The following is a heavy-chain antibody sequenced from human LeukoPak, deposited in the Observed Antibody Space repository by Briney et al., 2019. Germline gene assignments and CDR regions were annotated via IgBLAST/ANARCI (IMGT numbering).Heavy chain of an antibody. CDR2: ISYDGSNK. J-gene: IGHJ4*02. CDR1: GFTFSSYV. V-gene: IGHV3-30-3*01. CDR3: ALGSPFDY. Sequence: GRSLRLSCAASGFTFSSYVMHWVRQAPGKGLEWVAVISYDGSNKYYADSVKGRFTISRDNSKNTLYLQMNSLRAEDTAVYYCALGSPFDYWGQGTLVTVSS. D-gene: IGHD6-19*01.